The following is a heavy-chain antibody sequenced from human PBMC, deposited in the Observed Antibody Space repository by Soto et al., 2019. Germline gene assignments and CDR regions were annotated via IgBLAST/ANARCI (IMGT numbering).Heavy chain of an antibody. Sequence: ASVKVSCKASGYTFTSYGISWVRQAPGQGLEWMGCIGAYDGNTNYAQKLQGRLTMTEDTSTDTAYMELRSLRSEDTAVYYCTTRDLTTITIGDWFDPWGQGTLVTVSS. V-gene: IGHV1-18*01. CDR2: IGAYDGNT. CDR3: TTRDLTTITIGDWFDP. CDR1: GYTFTSYG. J-gene: IGHJ5*02. D-gene: IGHD4-4*01.